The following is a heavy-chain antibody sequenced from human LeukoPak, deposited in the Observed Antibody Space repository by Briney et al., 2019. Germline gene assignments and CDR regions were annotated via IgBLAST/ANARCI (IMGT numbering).Heavy chain of an antibody. CDR2: IIPIFGTA. D-gene: IGHD4-17*01. CDR3: ARHSAIMTSVNTPIDY. CDR1: GGTFSSYP. V-gene: IGHV1-69*13. Sequence: SVKVSCKASGGTFSSYPISWVRQPPAQGLEWMGGIIPIFGTANYEQKFKGRVTITADESTSTAYMELSSLRSEDTAMYYCARHSAIMTSVNTPIDYWGQGTLVTVSS. J-gene: IGHJ4*02.